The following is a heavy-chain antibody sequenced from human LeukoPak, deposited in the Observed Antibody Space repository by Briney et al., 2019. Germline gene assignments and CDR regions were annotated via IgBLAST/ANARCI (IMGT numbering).Heavy chain of an antibody. CDR3: TRGVLVGATGHHFAY. V-gene: IGHV4-61*01. D-gene: IGHD2-8*02. CDR2: VRSSGSS. CDR1: GASVSSGSYY. J-gene: IGHJ4*02. Sequence: SETLSLTCTVSGASVSSGSYYWSWIRQPPGEGLEWLGYVRSSGSSNYNPSLKSRVAILVDTPKNQFTLKLSSVTAADTAVYYCTRGVLVGATGHHFAYWGQGTLVTVSS.